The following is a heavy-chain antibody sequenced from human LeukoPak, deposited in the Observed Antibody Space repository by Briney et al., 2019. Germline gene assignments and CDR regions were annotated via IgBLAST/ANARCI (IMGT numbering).Heavy chain of an antibody. Sequence: RGSLRLSCTASGFPFSDYSMNWVRQAPGKGLGWISYIGISSGNTKYADSVRGRFTISADNAKNSLYLQMNSLRVEDTAVSYCARDHNYAFDNWGQGTLVSVSS. V-gene: IGHV3-48*04. CDR1: GFPFSDYS. CDR2: IGISSGNT. D-gene: IGHD1-1*01. J-gene: IGHJ4*02. CDR3: ARDHNYAFDN.